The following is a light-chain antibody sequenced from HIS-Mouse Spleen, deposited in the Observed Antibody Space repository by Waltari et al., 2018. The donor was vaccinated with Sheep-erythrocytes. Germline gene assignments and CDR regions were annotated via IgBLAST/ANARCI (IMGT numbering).Light chain of an antibody. CDR3: CSYAGSYNHV. Sequence: QSALTQPRSVSGSPGQSVTISCPGTSSDVGGSNYVSWYPQHPGKAPKLMIYDVSKRPSGVPDRFSGSKSGNTASLTISGLQAEDEADYYCCSYAGSYNHVFATGTKVTVL. CDR2: DVS. CDR1: SSDVGGSNY. J-gene: IGLJ1*01. V-gene: IGLV2-11*01.